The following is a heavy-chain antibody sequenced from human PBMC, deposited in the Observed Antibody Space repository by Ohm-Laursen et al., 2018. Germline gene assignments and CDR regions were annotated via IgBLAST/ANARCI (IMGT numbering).Heavy chain of an antibody. J-gene: IGHJ6*02. CDR2: ISSSGSTI. CDR3: AKDSTANYYYYGMDV. CDR1: GFTFSDYY. Sequence: GSLRLSCSASGFTFSDYYMSWIRQAPGKGLEWASYISSSGSTIYYADSVKGRFTISRDNAKNSLYLQMNSLRAEDTALYYCAKDSTANYYYYGMDVWGQGTTVTVSS. V-gene: IGHV3-11*01.